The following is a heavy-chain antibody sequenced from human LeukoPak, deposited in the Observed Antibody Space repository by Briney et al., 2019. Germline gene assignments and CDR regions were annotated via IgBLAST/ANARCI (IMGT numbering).Heavy chain of an antibody. CDR1: GLIFSDYA. Sequence: GGSLTLSCAASGLIFSDYAMSWVRQAPGKGLEWVSAASYYVGKQYHADSVRGRFTVSRDNSRNTVSLQMSSLRVEDTGIYYCAKAGIGADGAGFLCEYWGQGTLVTVSS. D-gene: IGHD1-1*01. CDR3: AKAGIGADGAGFLCEY. J-gene: IGHJ4*02. CDR2: ASYYVGKQ. V-gene: IGHV3-23*01.